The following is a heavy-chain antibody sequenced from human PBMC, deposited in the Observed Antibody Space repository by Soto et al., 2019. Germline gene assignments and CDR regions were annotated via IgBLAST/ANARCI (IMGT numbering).Heavy chain of an antibody. CDR1: GGSFSGYH. D-gene: IGHD4-4*01. J-gene: IGHJ4*02. V-gene: IGHV4-34*01. CDR3: ATFVGATTVTRGSPRDY. Sequence: VQLQQWGAGLLKPSETLSLTCAVYGGSFSGYHWSWFRQPPGKGLEWIGEINPSGSINYNPSLKSRVTISVEASKNQFSLILRSVTAADTAVYYCATFVGATTVTRGSPRDYWGQGTLVTVSS. CDR2: INPSGSI.